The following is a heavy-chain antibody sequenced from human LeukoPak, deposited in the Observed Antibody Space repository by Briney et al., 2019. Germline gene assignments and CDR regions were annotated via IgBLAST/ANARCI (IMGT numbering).Heavy chain of an antibody. V-gene: IGHV4-39*07. D-gene: IGHD5-18*01. Sequence: KPSETLSLTCTASGGSISSSSYYWGWIRQPPGKGLEWIGSIYYSGSTYYNPSLKSRVTISVDTSKNQFSLKLSSVTAADTAVYYCARVPWDTAMVYYFDYWGQGTLVTVSS. CDR2: IYYSGST. J-gene: IGHJ4*02. CDR1: GGSISSSSYY. CDR3: ARVPWDTAMVYYFDY.